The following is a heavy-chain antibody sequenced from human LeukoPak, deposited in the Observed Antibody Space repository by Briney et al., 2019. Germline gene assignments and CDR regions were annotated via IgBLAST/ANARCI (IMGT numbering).Heavy chain of an antibody. CDR3: ARIGVYGDAFDI. CDR2: IKQDGSEK. J-gene: IGHJ3*02. D-gene: IGHD2-8*01. Sequence: GGSLRLSCAASGFTFGRNWMSWVRQALGKGLEWVANIKQDGSEKKYVDSVKGRFTISRDNAKNSLYLQMNSLRAEDTAVYYCARIGVYGDAFDIRGQGTMVTVSS. V-gene: IGHV3-7*05. CDR1: GFTFGRNW.